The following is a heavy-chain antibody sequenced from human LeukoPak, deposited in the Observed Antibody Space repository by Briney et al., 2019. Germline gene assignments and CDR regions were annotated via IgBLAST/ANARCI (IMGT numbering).Heavy chain of an antibody. V-gene: IGHV3-23*01. D-gene: IGHD3-3*01. CDR3: AKHDFWSALDPIDY. J-gene: IGHJ4*02. Sequence: GGSLRLSCAASGFTFSSYSMNWVRQAPGKGLEWVSAISGSGGTTYYADSVKGRFTISRDNSKNTLYLQMNSLRAEDTAVYYCAKHDFWSALDPIDYWGQATLVTVSS. CDR1: GFTFSSYS. CDR2: ISGSGGTT.